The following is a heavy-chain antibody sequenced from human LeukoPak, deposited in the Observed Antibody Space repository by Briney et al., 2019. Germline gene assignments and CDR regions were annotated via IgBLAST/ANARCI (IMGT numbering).Heavy chain of an antibody. CDR2: IKQDGSEK. CDR1: GFTVSSYW. D-gene: IGHD2-15*01. Sequence: PGGSLRLSCAASGFTVSSYWMSWVRQAPGKGLEWVANIKQDGSEKYYVDSVKGRFTISRDNAKNSLYLQMNSLRAEDTAVYYCAREGVVVAGLDYWGQGTLVTVSS. J-gene: IGHJ4*02. V-gene: IGHV3-7*01. CDR3: AREGVVVAGLDY.